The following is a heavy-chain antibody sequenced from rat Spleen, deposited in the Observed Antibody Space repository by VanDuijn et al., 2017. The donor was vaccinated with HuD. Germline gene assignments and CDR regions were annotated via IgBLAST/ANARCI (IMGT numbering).Heavy chain of an antibody. V-gene: IGHV5-58*01. CDR3: ARFITGMDA. D-gene: IGHD1-1*01. CDR1: GFTFSRYW. J-gene: IGHJ4*01. Sequence: EVQLVETGGGLVQPGKSLKLSCVASGFTFSRYWMYWVRQAPGKGLEWVSSVSSDGVNTYYPDSVKGRFTISRDNAKSTLYLQMDSLRSEDTASYYCARFITGMDAWGQGASVTVSS. CDR2: VSSDGVNT.